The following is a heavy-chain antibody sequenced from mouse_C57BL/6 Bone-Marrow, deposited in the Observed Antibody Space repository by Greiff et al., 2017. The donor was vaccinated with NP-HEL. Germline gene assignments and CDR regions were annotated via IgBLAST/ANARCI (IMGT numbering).Heavy chain of an antibody. D-gene: IGHD1-1*01. Sequence: QVQLKQPGAELVKPGASVKLSCKASGYTFTSYWMHWVKQRPGRGLEWIGRIDPNSGGTKYNEKFKSKATLTVDKPSSTAYMQLSSLTSEDSAVYYCARHPHYYGSSYGFAYWGQGTLVTVSA. CDR2: IDPNSGGT. V-gene: IGHV1-72*01. CDR3: ARHPHYYGSSYGFAY. J-gene: IGHJ3*01. CDR1: GYTFTSYW.